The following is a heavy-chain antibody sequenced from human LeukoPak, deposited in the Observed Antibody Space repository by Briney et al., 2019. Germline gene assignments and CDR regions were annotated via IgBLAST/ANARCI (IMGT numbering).Heavy chain of an antibody. CDR2: IKQDGSEK. J-gene: IGHJ6*04. CDR1: GFTFSSYW. CDR3: ARDGLRPPFVGGMDV. V-gene: IGHV3-7*03. Sequence: GGSLRLSCAASGFTFSSYWMSWVRQAPGKGLEWVANIKQDGSEKYYVDSVKGRFTVSRDNAKNSLYLQMNSLRAEDTAVYYCARDGLRPPFVGGMDVWGEGTTVTVSS. D-gene: IGHD5-18*01.